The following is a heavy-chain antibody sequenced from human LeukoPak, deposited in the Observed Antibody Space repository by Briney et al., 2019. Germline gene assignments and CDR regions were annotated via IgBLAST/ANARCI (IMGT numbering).Heavy chain of an antibody. D-gene: IGHD2/OR15-2a*01. CDR2: TSTSGSA. V-gene: IGHV4-4*09. J-gene: IGHJ4*02. CDR3: ARHAPGSRGDFDS. Sequence: SETLSLTCTVSGGSFSTSYWSWIRQPPGKGLEWIGYTSTSGSANYNPSLKSRVTISADTSKNQLSLNLSSVTAADSAVYYCARHAPGSRGDFDSWGQGTLVTVSA. CDR1: GGSFSTSY.